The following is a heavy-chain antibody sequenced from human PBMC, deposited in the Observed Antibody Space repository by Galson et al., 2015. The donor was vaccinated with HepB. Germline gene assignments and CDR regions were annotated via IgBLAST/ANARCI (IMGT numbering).Heavy chain of an antibody. CDR2: ITSSGSTI. Sequence: LRLSCAASGFSFSDYYSDYYMTWIRQAPGKGLEWISYITSSGSTIYYADSVKGRFTISRDNARNSLYLQMNNLRADDTAVYYCARERVVIPPTGMDVWGQGTTVTVSS. CDR3: ARERVVIPPTGMDV. V-gene: IGHV3-11*01. CDR1: GFSFSDYYSDYY. J-gene: IGHJ6*02. D-gene: IGHD3-3*01.